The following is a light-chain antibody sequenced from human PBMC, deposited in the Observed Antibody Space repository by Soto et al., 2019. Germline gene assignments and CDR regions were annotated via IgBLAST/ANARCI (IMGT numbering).Light chain of an antibody. Sequence: EIVLTQSPGTLSMSPWERATLSCMASQSLSSSLAWYQHKVGQAPRLLIYGASSRATGIPDRFSGSGSGTDFTLTISRLEPEDFAVYYCQQYGSSPGTFGQGTKVDIK. CDR3: QQYGSSPGT. J-gene: IGKJ1*01. V-gene: IGKV3-20*01. CDR1: QSLSSS. CDR2: GAS.